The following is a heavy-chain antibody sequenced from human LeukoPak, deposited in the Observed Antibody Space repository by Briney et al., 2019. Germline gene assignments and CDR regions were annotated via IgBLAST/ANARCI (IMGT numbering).Heavy chain of an antibody. CDR2: INPSGGST. CDR3: AREAVWRLSFASRLDY. J-gene: IGHJ4*02. CDR1: GYTFTSYY. V-gene: IGHV1-46*01. D-gene: IGHD6-25*01. Sequence: GASVKVSCKASGYTFTSYYMHWVRQAPGQGLEWMGIINPSGGSTSYAQKFQGRVTMSRDTSTSTVYMELSSLRSEDTAVYYCAREAVWRLSFASRLDYWGQGTLVTVSS.